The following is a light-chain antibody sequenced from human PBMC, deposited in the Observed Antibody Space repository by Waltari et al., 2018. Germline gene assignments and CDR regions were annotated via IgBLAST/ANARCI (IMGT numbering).Light chain of an antibody. V-gene: IGKV2-28*01. Sequence: DIVMTQSPLSLPVTPGEPASISCRSSQSLLHSNGYNFLAWYLQNPGQSPQLLIYFGSKRACGVPDRFSGSGSGTDFTLKISRVEAEDVGAYYCMQALQTPDTFGQGTRLEIK. CDR1: QSLLHSNGYNF. J-gene: IGKJ5*01. CDR2: FGS. CDR3: MQALQTPDT.